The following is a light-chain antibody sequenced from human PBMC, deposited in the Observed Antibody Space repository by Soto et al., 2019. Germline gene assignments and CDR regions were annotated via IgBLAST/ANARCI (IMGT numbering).Light chain of an antibody. V-gene: IGLV2-8*01. Sequence: QSVLTQSPSASGSPGQSVTISCTGTSSDVGNYKYVSWYQQHPGKAPKLMIYEDSKRPSGVPDRFSGSKSGNTASLTVSGLQAEDEADYYCSSYAGSNNWVFGGGTKLTVL. J-gene: IGLJ3*02. CDR2: EDS. CDR1: SSDVGNYKY. CDR3: SSYAGSNNWV.